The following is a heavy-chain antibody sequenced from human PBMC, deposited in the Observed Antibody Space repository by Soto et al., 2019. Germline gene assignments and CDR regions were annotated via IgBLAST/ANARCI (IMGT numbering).Heavy chain of an antibody. CDR3: AREPYDYDRSGHFDY. V-gene: IGHV4-30-4*01. CDR1: GGSISSGDYY. CDR2: IYYSGST. D-gene: IGHD3-22*01. J-gene: IGHJ4*02. Sequence: NPSETLSLTCTVSGGSISSGDYYWNWIRQPPGKGLEWIGFIYYSGSTYYNPSLKSRVTISVDTSKNQFSVRLTSVTAADTAVYYCAREPYDYDRSGHFDYWGQGTLVTVSS.